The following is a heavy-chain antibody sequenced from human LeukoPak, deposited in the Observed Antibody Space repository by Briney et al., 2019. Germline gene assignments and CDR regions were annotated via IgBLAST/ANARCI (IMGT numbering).Heavy chain of an antibody. CDR2: IYHSGST. Sequence: SETLSLTCTVSGGSISSYYWSWIRQPPGKGLEWIGYIYHSGSTNYNPSLKSRVTISVDTSENQFSLKLSLVTAADTAVYYRASSCDSSGYYYYGMDVWGQGTTVTVSS. V-gene: IGHV4-59*01. J-gene: IGHJ6*02. CDR3: ASSCDSSGYYYYGMDV. D-gene: IGHD3-22*01. CDR1: GGSISSYY.